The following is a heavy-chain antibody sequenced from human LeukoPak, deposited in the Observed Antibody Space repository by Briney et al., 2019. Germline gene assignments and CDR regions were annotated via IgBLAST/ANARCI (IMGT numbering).Heavy chain of an antibody. J-gene: IGHJ4*02. Sequence: SETLSLTCTVSGGSISSSSYCWGWIRQPPGKGLEWIGSIYYSGSTYYNPSLKSRVTISVDTSKNQFSLKLSSVTAADTAVYYCARRSLGSGYSYGHFDYWGQGTLVTVSS. V-gene: IGHV4-39*01. CDR2: IYYSGST. D-gene: IGHD5-18*01. CDR1: GGSISSSSYC. CDR3: ARRSLGSGYSYGHFDY.